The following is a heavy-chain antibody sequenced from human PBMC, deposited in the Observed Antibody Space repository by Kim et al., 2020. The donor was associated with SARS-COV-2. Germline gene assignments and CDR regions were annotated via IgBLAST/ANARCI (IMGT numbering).Heavy chain of an antibody. CDR3: ARGDTSGYYYYDY. J-gene: IGHJ4*02. D-gene: IGHD3-22*01. Sequence: ADTGKGRFTTSSDNSKNTLYLQMNSLRAEDAAVYYCARGDTSGYYYYDYWGQGTLVTVSS. V-gene: IGHV3-33*01.